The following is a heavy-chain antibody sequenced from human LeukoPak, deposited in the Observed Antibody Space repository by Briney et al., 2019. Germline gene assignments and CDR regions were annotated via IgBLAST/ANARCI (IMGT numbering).Heavy chain of an antibody. V-gene: IGHV3-33*01. CDR3: ARDPWDIVVVVAAGPGDYYYGMDV. J-gene: IGHJ6*02. CDR2: IWYDGSNK. D-gene: IGHD2-15*01. CDR1: GFTFSSCG. Sequence: PGGSLRLSCAASGFTFSSCGIHWVRQDPGKGLGWVAVIWYDGSNKYYADSVKGRFTISRDNSKNTLYLQTNSLRAEDTAVYYCARDPWDIVVVVAAGPGDYYYGMDVWGQGTTVTASS.